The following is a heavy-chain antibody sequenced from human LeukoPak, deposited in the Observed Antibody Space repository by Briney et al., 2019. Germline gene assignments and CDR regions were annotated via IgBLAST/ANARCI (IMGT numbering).Heavy chain of an antibody. D-gene: IGHD3-22*01. CDR1: GFTFSSYA. CDR2: ISGSGGST. J-gene: IGHJ4*02. Sequence: QPGGSLRLSCAASGFTFSSYAMSWVRQAPGKGLEWVSAISGSGGSTYYADSVKGRFTISRDNSRNTLYLQMNSLRAEDTAVYYCARTYDSSGYYVYWGRGTLVTVSS. CDR3: ARTYDSSGYYVY. V-gene: IGHV3-23*01.